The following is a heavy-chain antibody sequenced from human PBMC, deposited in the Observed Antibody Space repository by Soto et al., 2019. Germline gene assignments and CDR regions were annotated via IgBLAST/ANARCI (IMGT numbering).Heavy chain of an antibody. CDR3: ARVGQPPSDY. V-gene: IGHV4-34*12. CDR1: GGSFSCYY. Sequence: SETLSLTFAVSGGSFSCYYWSGIRQPPGKGLEWIGEIIHTGSTNYNPSLKSRVTMSIDTSKKQISLKLSSVTAADTAVYYCARVGQPPSDYWGQGTLVTVSS. D-gene: IGHD2-2*01. CDR2: IIHTGST. J-gene: IGHJ4*02.